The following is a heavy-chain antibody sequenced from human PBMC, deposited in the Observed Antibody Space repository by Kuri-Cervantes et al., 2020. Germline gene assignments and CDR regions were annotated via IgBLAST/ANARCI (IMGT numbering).Heavy chain of an antibody. J-gene: IGHJ5*02. CDR3: AKDRNPTIFGVVIGFGFDP. CDR2: ISGSGGST. Sequence: GESLKISCAASGFTFSSYAMSWVRQAPGKGLEWVSAISGSGGSTYYADSVKGRFTISRDNSKNTLYPQMNSLRAEDTAVYYCAKDRNPTIFGVVIGFGFDPWGQGTLVTVSS. CDR1: GFTFSSYA. D-gene: IGHD3-3*01. V-gene: IGHV3-23*01.